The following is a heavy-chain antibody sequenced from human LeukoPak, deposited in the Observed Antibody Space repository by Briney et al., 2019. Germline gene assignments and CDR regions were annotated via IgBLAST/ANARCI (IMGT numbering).Heavy chain of an antibody. V-gene: IGHV3-23*01. CDR3: AKSYGDLDLLDY. CDR1: GFTFSSYA. CDR2: ISGSGGST. J-gene: IGHJ4*02. Sequence: PGGSLRLSCAAPGFTFSSYAMSWVRQAPGKGLEWVSAISGSGGSTYYADSVKGRFTISRDNSKNTLYLQMNSLRAEDTAVYYCAKSYGDLDLLDYWGQGTLVTVSS. D-gene: IGHD4-17*01.